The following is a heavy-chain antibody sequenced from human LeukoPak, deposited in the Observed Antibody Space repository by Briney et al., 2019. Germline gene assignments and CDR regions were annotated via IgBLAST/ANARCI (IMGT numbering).Heavy chain of an antibody. CDR1: GGSISSYY. CDR3: ARAGGYSGYASN. V-gene: IGHV4-59*01. CDR2: IYYSGTT. D-gene: IGHD5-12*01. J-gene: IGHJ4*02. Sequence: SETLSLTCTVSGGSISSYYWTWIRQPPGKGLEWIGYIYYSGTTYYNPFLKSRVTISLDTSKNKFSLNLTFVNVADTAVYYCARAGGYSGYASNWGQGTLVTVSS.